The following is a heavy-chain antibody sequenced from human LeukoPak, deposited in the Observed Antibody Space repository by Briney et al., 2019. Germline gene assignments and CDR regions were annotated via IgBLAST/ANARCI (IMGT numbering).Heavy chain of an antibody. CDR3: ARDGDYYDISGSPRSAFDI. Sequence: GGSLRLSCAASGFTFSSYGMHWVRQAPGKGLEWVSNIYSDGSTYYADSVKGRFTISRDNSKNTLYLQMHSLRAEDTAVYYCARDGDYYDISGSPRSAFDIWGQGTMVTVSS. CDR2: IYSDGST. V-gene: IGHV3-53*01. CDR1: GFTFSSYG. D-gene: IGHD3-22*01. J-gene: IGHJ3*02.